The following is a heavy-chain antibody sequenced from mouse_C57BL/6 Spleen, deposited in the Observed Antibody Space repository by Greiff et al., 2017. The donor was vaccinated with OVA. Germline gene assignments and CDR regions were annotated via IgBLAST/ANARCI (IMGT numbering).Heavy chain of an antibody. CDR1: GYTFTSYW. CDR3: TREGPVLYGSSPYFDY. CDR2: IYPGNSDT. D-gene: IGHD1-1*01. Sequence: EVQLVESGTVLARPGASVKMSCKTSGYTFTSYWMHWVKQRPGQGLEWIGAIYPGNSDTSSNQKFKGKAKLPAVTSASTAYMELSSLTNEDSAVYYCTREGPVLYGSSPYFDYWGQGTTLTVSS. J-gene: IGHJ2*01. V-gene: IGHV1-5*01.